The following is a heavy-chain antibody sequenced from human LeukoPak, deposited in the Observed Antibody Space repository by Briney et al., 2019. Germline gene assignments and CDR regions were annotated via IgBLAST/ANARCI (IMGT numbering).Heavy chain of an antibody. D-gene: IGHD5-12*01. CDR3: ANPQSRGYDYLDY. Sequence: GRSLRLSCAASGFTFSNYGMHWVRQAPGKGLEWVAVISYDGSNKYYADSVKGPFTISRDNSKNMLYLQMNSLRAEDTAVYYCANPQSRGYDYLDYWGQGTLVTVSS. CDR1: GFTFSNYG. CDR2: ISYDGSNK. J-gene: IGHJ4*02. V-gene: IGHV3-30*18.